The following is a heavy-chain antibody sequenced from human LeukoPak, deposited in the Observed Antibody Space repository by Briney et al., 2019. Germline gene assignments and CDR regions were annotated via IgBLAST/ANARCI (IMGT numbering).Heavy chain of an antibody. Sequence: SGTLSLTCAVSGGSGGSISSSNYWSWVRQPPGKGLEWIGEIYHSGSTNYNPSLKSRVTISVDKSKNQFSLKLNSVTAADTAVYYCARAGPGYCTSAGCFLSLDYWGQGTLVTVSS. CDR3: ARAGPGYCTSAGCFLSLDY. CDR1: GGSGGSISSSNY. V-gene: IGHV4-4*02. D-gene: IGHD2-2*01. CDR2: IYHSGST. J-gene: IGHJ4*02.